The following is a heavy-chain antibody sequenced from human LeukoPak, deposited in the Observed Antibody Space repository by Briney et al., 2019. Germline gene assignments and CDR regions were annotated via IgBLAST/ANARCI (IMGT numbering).Heavy chain of an antibody. Sequence: RAGGSLRLSCAASGFTFSIYAMNWVRQAPGKGLEWVSAISGSGGNTYYADPVKGRFTISRDNSKNTLYLQMNSLRAEDTALYYCARSAQYYDFWSGYGIGFDPWGQGTLVTVSS. CDR3: ARSAQYYDFWSGYGIGFDP. CDR1: GFTFSIYA. CDR2: ISGSGGNT. J-gene: IGHJ5*02. V-gene: IGHV3-23*01. D-gene: IGHD3-3*01.